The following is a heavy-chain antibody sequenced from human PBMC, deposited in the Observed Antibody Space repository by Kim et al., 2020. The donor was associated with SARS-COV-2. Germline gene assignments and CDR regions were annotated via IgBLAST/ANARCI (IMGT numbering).Heavy chain of an antibody. J-gene: IGHJ4*02. D-gene: IGHD3-22*01. V-gene: IGHV5-51*01. CDR3: ARSDDSSGYYPDY. Sequence: YSPSFQGQVTISADMSISTAYLQWSSLKASDTPMYYCARSDDSSGYYPDYWGQGTLVTVSS.